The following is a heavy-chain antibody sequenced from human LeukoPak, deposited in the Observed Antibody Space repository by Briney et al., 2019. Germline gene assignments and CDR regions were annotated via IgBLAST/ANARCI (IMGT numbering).Heavy chain of an antibody. CDR3: ARDDARSLRYYYGMDV. Sequence: SETLSLTCAVYGGSFSGYYWSWIRQPPGKGLEWIGEINHSGSTNYNPSLKSRVTISVDTSKNQFSLKLSSVTAADTAVYYCARDDARSLRYYYGMDVWGQGTTVTISS. J-gene: IGHJ6*02. D-gene: IGHD6-6*01. CDR2: INHSGST. CDR1: GGSFSGYY. V-gene: IGHV4-34*01.